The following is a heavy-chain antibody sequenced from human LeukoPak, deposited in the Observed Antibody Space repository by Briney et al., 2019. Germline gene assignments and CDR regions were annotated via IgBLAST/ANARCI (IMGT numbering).Heavy chain of an antibody. CDR2: ISGSGGST. J-gene: IGHJ4*02. V-gene: IGHV3-23*01. CDR1: GFTFSSYA. Sequence: GGSLRLSCAASGFTFSSYAMSWVRQAPGKGLEWVSAISGSGGSTYYADSVKGRFTGSRDDAKSTVYLQMNSLRAEDTAIYFCAKDATPRNSIWDHFDSWGQGTLVTVSS. D-gene: IGHD1-7*01. CDR3: AKDATPRNSIWDHFDS.